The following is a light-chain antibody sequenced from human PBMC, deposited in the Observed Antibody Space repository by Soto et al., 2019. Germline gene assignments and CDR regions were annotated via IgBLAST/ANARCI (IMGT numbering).Light chain of an antibody. Sequence: DIQMTQSPSSLSASVGDRVTINCRASQGISYYLAWYQQKAGRVPKLLIYAASTLQSGVPPRFSGSRSGPDFTLTISSLQPEDVASYYCQKYDSAPFTFGPGTKVDI. CDR1: QGISYY. V-gene: IGKV1-27*01. J-gene: IGKJ3*01. CDR3: QKYDSAPFT. CDR2: AAS.